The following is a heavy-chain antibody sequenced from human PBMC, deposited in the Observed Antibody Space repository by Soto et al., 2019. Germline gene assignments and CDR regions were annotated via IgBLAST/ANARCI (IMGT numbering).Heavy chain of an antibody. CDR1: GFTFSGYG. CDR3: ANGKFQLLTGYSGVDV. Sequence: QVQLVESGGGVVQPGRSLRLSCAASGFTFSGYGMHWVRQAPGKGLEWVAVISYDGRNTYYADSVKGRFTISRDNSKNTLNQQMNSVRAGDAAVYYCANGKFQLLTGYSGVDVWGRGTTVTVSS. J-gene: IGHJ6*02. V-gene: IGHV3-30*18. CDR2: ISYDGRNT. D-gene: IGHD2-2*01.